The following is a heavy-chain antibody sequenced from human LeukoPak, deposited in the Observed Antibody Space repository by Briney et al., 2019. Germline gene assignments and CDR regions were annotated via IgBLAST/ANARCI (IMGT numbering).Heavy chain of an antibody. Sequence: ASVKVSCKASGYTFTCYAMNWERQAPGQGLEWMGWINTNTGNPTYAQGFTGRFVFSLDTSVSTAYLQISSLKAEDTAVYYCASDGYSSGWTYYYGMDVWGQGTTVTVSS. CDR3: ASDGYSSGWTYYYGMDV. V-gene: IGHV7-4-1*02. CDR2: INTNTGNP. D-gene: IGHD6-19*01. J-gene: IGHJ6*02. CDR1: GYTFTCYA.